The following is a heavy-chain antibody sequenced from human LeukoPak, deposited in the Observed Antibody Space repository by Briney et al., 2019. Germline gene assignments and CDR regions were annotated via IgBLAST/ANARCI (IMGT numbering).Heavy chain of an antibody. J-gene: IGHJ4*02. CDR1: GYTFTSYG. CDR2: ISAYNGNT. V-gene: IGHV1-18*01. Sequence: ASVKVSCKASGYTFTSYGISWVRQAPGQGLEWMGWISAYNGNTSYAQKLQGRVTMTTDTSTSTAYMELRSLRSDDTAVYYCARDRAPYYDSSGRTDYWGQGTLVTVSS. CDR3: ARDRAPYYDSSGRTDY. D-gene: IGHD3-22*01.